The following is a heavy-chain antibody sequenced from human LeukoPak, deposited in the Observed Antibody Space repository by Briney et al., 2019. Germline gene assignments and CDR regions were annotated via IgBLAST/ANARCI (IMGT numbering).Heavy chain of an antibody. V-gene: IGHV3-11*01. Sequence: GGSLRLSCAASGFTFSDYYMSWIRQAPGKGLEWVSYMSISGTITIIYYADSVKGRFTISRDDAENSVYLQMNSLRAEDTAVYYCARYAVRENWRFDLWGRGTLVTVSS. CDR2: MSISGTITII. J-gene: IGHJ2*01. D-gene: IGHD3-10*01. CDR1: GFTFSDYY. CDR3: ARYAVRENWRFDL.